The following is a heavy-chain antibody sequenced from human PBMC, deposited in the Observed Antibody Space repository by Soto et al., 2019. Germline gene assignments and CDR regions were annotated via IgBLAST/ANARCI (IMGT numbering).Heavy chain of an antibody. CDR3: AKGLDSSSWYAGLTDV. CDR1: GFTFSSYG. J-gene: IGHJ6*02. D-gene: IGHD6-13*01. CDR2: ISYDGSNK. Sequence: QVQLVESGGGVVQPGRSLRLSCAASGFTFSSYGMHWVRQAPGKGLEWVAVISYDGSNKYYADSVKGRFTISRDNSKNTLYLQMNSMRPEDKAVYYCAKGLDSSSWYAGLTDVWGQGTTVTVSS. V-gene: IGHV3-30*18.